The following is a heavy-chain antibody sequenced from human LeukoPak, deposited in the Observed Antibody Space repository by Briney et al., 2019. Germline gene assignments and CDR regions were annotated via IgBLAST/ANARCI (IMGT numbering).Heavy chain of an antibody. D-gene: IGHD3-3*01. J-gene: IGHJ6*03. CDR2: IKQDGSEK. V-gene: IGHV3-7*01. CDR3: AREAYNDFWSGSWRYYYYMDV. Sequence: PGGSLRLSCAASGFTFSSSWMTWVRQAPGKGLEWVANIKQDGSEKYYVDSVKGRFIISRDNAKNSLYLQMNSLRAEDTAVYYCAREAYNDFWSGSWRYYYYMDVWGKGTTVTVSS. CDR1: GFTFSSSW.